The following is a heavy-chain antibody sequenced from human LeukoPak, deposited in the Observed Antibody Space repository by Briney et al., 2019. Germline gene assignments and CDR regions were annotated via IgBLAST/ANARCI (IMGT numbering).Heavy chain of an antibody. Sequence: PGGSLRLSCAASGFTFSSYAMSWVRQAPGKGLEWVSAISGSGGSTYYADSVKGRFTISRDNAKNSLYLQMNSLRAEDTAVYYCARDIGGFFDYWGQGTLVTVSS. J-gene: IGHJ4*02. CDR3: ARDIGGFFDY. CDR2: ISGSGGST. CDR1: GFTFSSYA. D-gene: IGHD2-15*01. V-gene: IGHV3-23*01.